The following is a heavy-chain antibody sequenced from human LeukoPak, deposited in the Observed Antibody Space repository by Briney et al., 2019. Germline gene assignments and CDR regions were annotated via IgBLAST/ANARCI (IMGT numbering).Heavy chain of an antibody. J-gene: IGHJ4*02. CDR1: GDSITPYY. CDR3: ASLGSEGYCSSTSCYPTDY. D-gene: IGHD2-2*01. Sequence: SETLSLTCVISGDSITPYYWSWVRQPPGKALEWIGYIYYSGSTEYNPSLKSRVTISVDTSKNQFSLKLSSVTAADTAVYYCASLGSEGYCSSTSCYPTDYWGQGTLVTVSS. CDR2: IYYSGST. V-gene: IGHV4-59*12.